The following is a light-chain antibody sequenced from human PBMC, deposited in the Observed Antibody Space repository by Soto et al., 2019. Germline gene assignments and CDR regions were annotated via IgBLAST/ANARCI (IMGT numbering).Light chain of an antibody. V-gene: IGKV1-39*01. CDR2: KAS. CDR3: QQCGSSPTT. J-gene: IGKJ1*01. CDR1: QTINNY. Sequence: DIQMTQSPSPLSASMGDRVTITCRASQTINNYLNWYQQKPGKAPKLLIYKASTLKSGVPSRFSGSGSGTDFTLTISRLEPEDSAVYHCQQCGSSPTTFGQGTKVDIK.